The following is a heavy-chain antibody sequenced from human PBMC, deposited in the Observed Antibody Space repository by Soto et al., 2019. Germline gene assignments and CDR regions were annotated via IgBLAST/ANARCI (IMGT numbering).Heavy chain of an antibody. Sequence: QVQLVQSGAEVKKPGASVKVSCKASGFTFTKYYIHWVRLAPGQGLEWMGVINPSAETTTYAQKFQGRLTMTRDTSTSTVFMELSSLRSEDTAVYSCGRVYCGGDCFPYYFDYWGQGSLVTVSS. V-gene: IGHV1-46*01. CDR1: GFTFTKYY. J-gene: IGHJ4*02. CDR3: GRVYCGGDCFPYYFDY. CDR2: INPSAETT. D-gene: IGHD2-21*02.